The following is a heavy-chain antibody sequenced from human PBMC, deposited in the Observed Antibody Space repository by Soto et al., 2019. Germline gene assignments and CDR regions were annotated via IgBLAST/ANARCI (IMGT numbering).Heavy chain of an antibody. Sequence: ASETLSLTCTVSCGSISSGDYYWSWIRQPPGKGLEWIGYIYYSGSTYYNPSLKSRVTISVDTSKNQFSLKLSSVTAADTAVYYCARVVWFGELYSPQYYFDYWGQGTLVTVSS. CDR3: ARVVWFGELYSPQYYFDY. CDR1: CGSISSGDYY. CDR2: IYYSGST. V-gene: IGHV4-30-4*01. D-gene: IGHD3-10*01. J-gene: IGHJ4*02.